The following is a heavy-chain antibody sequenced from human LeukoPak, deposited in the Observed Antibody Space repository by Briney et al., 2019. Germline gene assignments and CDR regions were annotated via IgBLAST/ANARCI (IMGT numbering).Heavy chain of an antibody. CDR3: AAKEGLTGYLSGSFEY. CDR1: ISLKHFP. J-gene: IGHJ4*02. Sequence: GALRLPRPGPWISLKHFPLDWVRPAPGEGLEWVLDINAGAVDTFYAGSVRGRFTISRDNSKSTLYLQMNSLRAEDTAVYYCAAKEGLTGYLSGSFEYWGQGTLVTVSS. D-gene: IGHD3-9*01. V-gene: IGHV3-23*01. CDR2: INAGAVDT.